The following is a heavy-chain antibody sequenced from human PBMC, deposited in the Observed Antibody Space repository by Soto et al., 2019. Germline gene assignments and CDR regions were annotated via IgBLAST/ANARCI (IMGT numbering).Heavy chain of an antibody. J-gene: IGHJ5*02. D-gene: IGHD2-21*01. Sequence: PSETLSLTCTVSGGSISSGGYYWSWIRQHPGKGLEWIGYIYYSGSTYYNPSLKSRVTISVDTSKNQFSLKLSSVTAADTAVYYSPRASAAAPPCGCLDAWGQGTLVTVSS. CDR2: IYYSGST. CDR3: PRASAAAPPCGCLDA. V-gene: IGHV4-31*03. CDR1: GGSISSGGYY.